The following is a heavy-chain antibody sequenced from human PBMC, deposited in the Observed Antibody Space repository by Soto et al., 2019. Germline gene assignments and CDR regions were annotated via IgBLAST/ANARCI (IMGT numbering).Heavy chain of an antibody. CDR1: GGSISSSSYY. Sequence: SETLSLTCTVSGGSISSSSYYWGWIRQPPGKGLEWIGSIKYSGTTFYNPSLKSRVTLSVDTSKNQFALKLSSVTAADTAVYYCARLGGSYAVPHFDYWGQGTLVTVSS. CDR2: IKYSGTT. D-gene: IGHD1-26*01. J-gene: IGHJ4*02. V-gene: IGHV4-39*06. CDR3: ARLGGSYAVPHFDY.